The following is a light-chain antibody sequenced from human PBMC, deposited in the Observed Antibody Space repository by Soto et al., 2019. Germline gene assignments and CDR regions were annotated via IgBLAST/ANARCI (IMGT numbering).Light chain of an antibody. CDR3: QQYETFSPWT. J-gene: IGKJ1*01. CDR1: QRIDAW. Sequence: DIQMTQSPSILSASLGDRVTITCRASQRIDAWLAWYQQKPGTAPKLLIYKATTLQSGVPSSFSGSGSGTEFTLAISSLEHDDFATYYCQQYETFSPWTFGQGTKVDIK. CDR2: KAT. V-gene: IGKV1-5*03.